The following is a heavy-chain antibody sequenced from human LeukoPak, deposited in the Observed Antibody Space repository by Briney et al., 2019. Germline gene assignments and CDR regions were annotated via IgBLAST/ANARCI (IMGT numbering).Heavy chain of an antibody. CDR3: ARGRGYSYGDPFDY. CDR1: GFTFSSYS. V-gene: IGHV3-21*01. J-gene: IGHJ4*02. CDR2: ISSTISSI. D-gene: IGHD5-18*01. Sequence: GGSLRLSCAASGFTFSSYSMNWVRQAPGVGLEWVSSISSTISSIFYADSVKGRFTVSRDNAKNSLYLQMNSLRADDTAVYYCARGRGYSYGDPFDYWGQGTLVTVSS.